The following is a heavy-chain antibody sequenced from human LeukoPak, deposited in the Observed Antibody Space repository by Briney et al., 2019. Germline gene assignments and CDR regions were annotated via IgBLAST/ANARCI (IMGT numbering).Heavy chain of an antibody. J-gene: IGHJ5*02. Sequence: GGSLRLSCAASGLTFSSYSMNWVRQAPGKGLQWVSSISSSSSYIYYADSVKGRFTISRDNAKNSLYLQMDSLRAEDTAVYYCARDPRTAVAGNPWFDPWGQGTLVTVSS. D-gene: IGHD6-19*01. CDR1: GLTFSSYS. V-gene: IGHV3-21*01. CDR3: ARDPRTAVAGNPWFDP. CDR2: ISSSSSYI.